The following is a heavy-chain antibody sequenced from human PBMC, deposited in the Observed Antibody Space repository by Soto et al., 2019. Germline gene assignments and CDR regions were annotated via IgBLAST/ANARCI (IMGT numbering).Heavy chain of an antibody. J-gene: IGHJ4*02. V-gene: IGHV3-33*01. CDR1: GFTFSSYG. D-gene: IGHD3-16*02. CDR2: IWYDGSNK. CDR3: ARDKMITFGGVIVPMGY. Sequence: QVQLVESGGGVVQPGRSLRLSCAASGFTFSSYGMHWVRQAPGKGLEWVAVIWYDGSNKYYADSVKGRFTISRDNSKITLYLQMNSRRAEDTAVYYCARDKMITFGGVIVPMGYWGQGTLVTVSS.